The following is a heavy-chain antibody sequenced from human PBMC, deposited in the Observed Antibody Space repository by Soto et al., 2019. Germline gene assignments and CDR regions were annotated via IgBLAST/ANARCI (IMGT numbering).Heavy chain of an antibody. CDR1: GFTFSSYA. CDR2: ISGSGGTT. CDR3: AKTANGWFSAFDI. J-gene: IGHJ3*02. V-gene: IGHV3-23*01. D-gene: IGHD6-19*01. Sequence: EVQLLESGGGLVQPGGSLRLSCAASGFTFSSYAMSWVHQAPGQGLEWVSAISGSGGTTYYADSVKGRFTFSRDNSKNTLYLQMNSLRAEDTAVYYCAKTANGWFSAFDIWGQGTMVTVSS.